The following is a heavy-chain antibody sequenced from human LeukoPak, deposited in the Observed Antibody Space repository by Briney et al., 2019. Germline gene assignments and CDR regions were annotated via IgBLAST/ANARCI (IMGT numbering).Heavy chain of an antibody. V-gene: IGHV4-30-2*01. CDR3: ARAPLVDY. Sequence: SETPSLTCTVSGGSISSGGYYWSWIRQPPGKGLEWIGYIYHSGSTYYNPSLKSRVTISVDRSKNQFSLKLSSVTAADTAVYYCARAPLVDYWGQGTLVTVSS. CDR2: IYHSGST. D-gene: IGHD3-16*01. J-gene: IGHJ4*02. CDR1: GGSISSGGYY.